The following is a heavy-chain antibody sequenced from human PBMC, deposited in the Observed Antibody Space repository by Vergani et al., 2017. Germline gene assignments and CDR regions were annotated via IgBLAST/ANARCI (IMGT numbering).Heavy chain of an antibody. CDR2: ISSSSSTI. D-gene: IGHD5-12*01. CDR1: GFTFSSYS. V-gene: IGHV3-48*01. Sequence: EVQLVESGGGLVQPGGSLRLSCAASGFTFSSYSMNWVRQAPGKGLEWVSYISSSSSTIYYADSVKGRFTISRDNAKNSLYLQMNSLRAGDTAVYYCARSWVATIFDAFDIWGQGTMVTVSS. J-gene: IGHJ3*02. CDR3: ARSWVATIFDAFDI.